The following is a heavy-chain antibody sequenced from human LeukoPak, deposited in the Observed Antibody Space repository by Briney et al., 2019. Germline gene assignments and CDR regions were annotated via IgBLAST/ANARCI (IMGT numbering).Heavy chain of an antibody. J-gene: IGHJ3*02. CDR2: VYHTGSA. Sequence: SETLSLTCTVSGVSVTNYSWSWLRQPPGKGLEYIGYVYHTGSANYNPSLLDRLTISIDTSKNQFSLKLRSVTAADTAVYYCARDRIQWLQGASHIWGQGTMVTVSS. CDR3: ARDRIQWLQGASHI. V-gene: IGHV4-59*02. D-gene: IGHD6-19*01. CDR1: GVSVTNYS.